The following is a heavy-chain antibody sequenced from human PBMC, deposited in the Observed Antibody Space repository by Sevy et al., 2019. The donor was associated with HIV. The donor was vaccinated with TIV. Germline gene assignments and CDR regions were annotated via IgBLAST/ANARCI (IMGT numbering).Heavy chain of an antibody. D-gene: IGHD2-8*02. CDR3: ARDLCTGGVCPRWGYYYYGMDV. J-gene: IGHJ6*02. CDR1: GFSFSTYA. CDR2: VSSSSTYI. V-gene: IGHV3-21*06. Sequence: GGSLRLSCAASGFSFSTYAMNWVRQAPGKGLEWVSSVSSSSTYIYDADSVKGRFTISRDNAKNSMYLQMNSLRAEDTAVYYCARDLCTGGVCPRWGYYYYGMDVWGQGTTVTVSS.